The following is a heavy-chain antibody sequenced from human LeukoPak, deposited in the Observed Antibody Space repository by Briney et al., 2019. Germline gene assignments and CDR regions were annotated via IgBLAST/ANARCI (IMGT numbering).Heavy chain of an antibody. V-gene: IGHV3-20*04. Sequence: GGSLRLXCAASGFTYDDYGMSWVRQAPGKGLEWVSGINWNGGSTGYADSVKGRFTISRDNAKNSLYLQMNSLRAEDTALYYCARSDDVEWLSPNWFDPWGQGTLVTVSS. CDR2: INWNGGST. D-gene: IGHD3-3*01. CDR3: ARSDDVEWLSPNWFDP. J-gene: IGHJ5*02. CDR1: GFTYDDYG.